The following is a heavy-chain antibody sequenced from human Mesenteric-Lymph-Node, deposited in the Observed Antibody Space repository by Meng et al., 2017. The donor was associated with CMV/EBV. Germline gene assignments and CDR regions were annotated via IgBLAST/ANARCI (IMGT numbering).Heavy chain of an antibody. CDR3: ARFGGGFDL. J-gene: IGHJ5*02. D-gene: IGHD3-10*01. CDR1: GFTFSSYS. CDR2: ISSSSSTI. Sequence: GGSLRLSCAASGFTFSSYSMNWVRQAPGKGLEWVSYISSSSSTIYYADSVKGRFTISRDNTKNSLYLQMNSLRAEDTAFYYCARFGGGFDLWGQGTLVTVSS. V-gene: IGHV3-48*04.